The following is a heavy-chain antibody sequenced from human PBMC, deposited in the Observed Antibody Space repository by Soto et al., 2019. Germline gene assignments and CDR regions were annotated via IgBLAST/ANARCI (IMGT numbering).Heavy chain of an antibody. V-gene: IGHV3-30-3*01. J-gene: IGHJ4*02. CDR1: GFTFSSYA. CDR3: ARVPAHTMIVGAPVGEIDY. D-gene: IGHD3-22*01. Sequence: PGGSLRLSCAASGFTFSSYAMHWVRQAPGKGLEWVAVISYDGSNKYYADSVKGRFTISRDNSKNTLYLQMNSLRAEDTAVYYCARVPAHTMIVGAPVGEIDYWGQGTLVTVSS. CDR2: ISYDGSNK.